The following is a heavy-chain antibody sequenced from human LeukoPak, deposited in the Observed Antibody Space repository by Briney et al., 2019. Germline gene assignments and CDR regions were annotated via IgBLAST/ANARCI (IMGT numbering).Heavy chain of an antibody. CDR1: GFTFSSYA. J-gene: IGHJ4*02. CDR2: ISYDGSNK. Sequence: PGGSLRLSCAASGFTFSSYAMHWVRQAPGKGLEWVAVISYDGSNKYYADSVKGRFTISRDNSKNTLYLQMNSLRAEDTAVYYCAREAMVRGAGSHYFDYWGQGTLVTVFS. CDR3: AREAMVRGAGSHYFDY. V-gene: IGHV3-30-3*01. D-gene: IGHD3-10*01.